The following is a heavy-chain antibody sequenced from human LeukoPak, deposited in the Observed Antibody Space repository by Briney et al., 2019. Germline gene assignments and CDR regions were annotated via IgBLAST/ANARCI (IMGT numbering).Heavy chain of an antibody. Sequence: GESLKISCKGSGYSFTSHWIGWVRQMPGKGLEWMGIIYPGDSDTRHNPSFQGQVTISADKSISIAYQQWSSLKASDTAMYYCATRSDSGYEYFDNWGQGTLVTVSA. CDR1: GYSFTSHW. J-gene: IGHJ4*02. CDR3: ATRSDSGYEYFDN. D-gene: IGHD5-12*01. CDR2: IYPGDSDT. V-gene: IGHV5-51*01.